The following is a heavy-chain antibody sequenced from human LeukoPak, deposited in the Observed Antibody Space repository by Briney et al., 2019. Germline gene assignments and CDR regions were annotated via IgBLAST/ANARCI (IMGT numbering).Heavy chain of an antibody. V-gene: IGHV3-74*01. D-gene: IGHD3-10*01. CDR3: VRGGVTGPGTYYVLN. CDR2: INNDGSTT. CDR1: GFTFSSYW. Sequence: GGSLRLSCAASGFTFSSYWMHWVRQVPGKGLVWVSRINNDGSTTRYADSVKGRFTISRDNAKNTVYLQMNSLRAEDTAVYYCVRGGVTGPGTYYVLNWGQGTLITVSS. J-gene: IGHJ4*02.